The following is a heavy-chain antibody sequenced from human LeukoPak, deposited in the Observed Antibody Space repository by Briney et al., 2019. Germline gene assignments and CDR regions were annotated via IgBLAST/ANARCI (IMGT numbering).Heavy chain of an antibody. CDR2: INGDT. D-gene: IGHD2-2*01. V-gene: IGHV1-2*02. Sequence: ASVKVSCKASGYTFTSYAINWVRQAPGQGLEWMGWINGDTNYAQKFQGRVTMTRDTSISTAYMELSSLRSDDTAVYYCAKDVGEFCSSRNCYASDYWGQGTLVTVST. CDR1: GYTFTSYA. J-gene: IGHJ4*02. CDR3: AKDVGEFCSSRNCYASDY.